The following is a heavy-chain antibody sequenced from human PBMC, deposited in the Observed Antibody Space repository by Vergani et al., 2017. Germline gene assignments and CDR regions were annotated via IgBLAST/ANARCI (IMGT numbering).Heavy chain of an antibody. D-gene: IGHD2-21*02. CDR3: ARELYCGGDCNNWFDP. V-gene: IGHV3-30*03. CDR1: GFTFSSYG. CDR2: ISYDGSNK. J-gene: IGHJ5*02. Sequence: QVQLVESGGGVVQPGRSLRLSCAASGFTFSSYGMHWVRQAPGKGLEWVAVISYDGSNKYYADSVKGRFTISRDNSKNTLYLQMSSLRSEDTAVYYCARELYCGGDCNNWFDPWGQGTLVTVSS.